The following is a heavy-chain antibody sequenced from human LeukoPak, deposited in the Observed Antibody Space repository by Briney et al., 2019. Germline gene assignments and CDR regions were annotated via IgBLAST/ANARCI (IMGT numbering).Heavy chain of an antibody. Sequence: PGGSLRFSCAASGFTFSSYAMSWVRQAPGKGLEWVSAISGSGGSTYYADSVKGRFTISRDNSKNTLYLQMNSLRADDTAVYYCAKGSFYDSSGYYPYWGQGTLVTVFS. CDR1: GFTFSSYA. V-gene: IGHV3-23*01. CDR3: AKGSFYDSSGYYPY. D-gene: IGHD3-22*01. J-gene: IGHJ4*02. CDR2: ISGSGGST.